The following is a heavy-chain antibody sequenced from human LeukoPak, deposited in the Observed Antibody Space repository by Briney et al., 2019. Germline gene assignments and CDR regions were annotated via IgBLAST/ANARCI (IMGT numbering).Heavy chain of an antibody. V-gene: IGHV3-30-3*01. J-gene: IGHJ4*02. CDR3: ARRRSYYFDY. CDR2: ISYDGSNK. Sequence: GGSLRLSCAASGFTFSSYAMHWVRQAPGKGLEWVAVISYDGSNKYYADSVKGRFTISRDNSKNTLHLQMNSLRAEDTAVYYCARRRSYYFDYWGQGTLVTVSS. CDR1: GFTFSSYA. D-gene: IGHD3-16*02.